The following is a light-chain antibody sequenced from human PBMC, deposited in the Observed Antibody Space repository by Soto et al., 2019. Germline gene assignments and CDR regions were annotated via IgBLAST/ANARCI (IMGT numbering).Light chain of an antibody. J-gene: IGKJ5*01. CDR2: SAS. Sequence: DIQMTQSTSSLSTSIGDRVSMSCRASQRINIYLNWYRQKPGKAPELLIYSASNLQSGVPSRFSGSGSGTDFTLTISGLQSEDFATYYCQQSFSTPTFGQGRRLENK. CDR3: QQSFSTPT. CDR1: QRINIY. V-gene: IGKV1-39*01.